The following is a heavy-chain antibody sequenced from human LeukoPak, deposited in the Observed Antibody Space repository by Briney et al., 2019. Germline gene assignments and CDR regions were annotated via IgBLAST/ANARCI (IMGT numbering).Heavy chain of an antibody. CDR1: GYTFTGYY. Sequence: SVKVSCKASGYTFTGYYMHWVRQAPGQGLEWMGRIIPIFGTANYAQKFQGRVTITTDESTSTAYMELSSLRSEDTAVYYCARERDTAMVLPFDYWGQGTLVTVSS. CDR3: ARERDTAMVLPFDY. D-gene: IGHD5-18*01. CDR2: IIPIFGTA. V-gene: IGHV1-69*05. J-gene: IGHJ4*02.